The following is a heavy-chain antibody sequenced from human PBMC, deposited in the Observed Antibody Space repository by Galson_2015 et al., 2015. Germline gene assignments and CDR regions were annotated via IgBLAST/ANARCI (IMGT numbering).Heavy chain of an antibody. V-gene: IGHV3-23*01. J-gene: IGHJ4*02. CDR2: VCASGTNT. CDR3: AKDLQMSR. D-gene: IGHD5-24*01. Sequence: SLRLSCAASGFTFSSAAMTWVRQVPGKGLEWVSVVCASGTNTYYADSVKGRFTISRDNAKNTLYLQMNSLRAEDTAVYYCAKDLQMSRWGQGTLVTVSS. CDR1: GFTFSSAA.